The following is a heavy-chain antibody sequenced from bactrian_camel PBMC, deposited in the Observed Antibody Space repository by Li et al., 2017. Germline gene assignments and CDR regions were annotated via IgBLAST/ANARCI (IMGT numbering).Heavy chain of an antibody. D-gene: IGHD7*01. CDR1: GWTFSRYW. J-gene: IGHJ4*01. CDR3: AVDRPIRLVAPIVTFRKIQNCGDTDDLY. CDR2: ISPDGKKY. V-gene: IGHV3S6*01. Sequence: HVQLVESGGDLVQPGGSLRLSCAYSGWTFSRYWMYWVRQAPGAQCEMVASISPDGKKYYYVDSVKGRFTISRDNGENAVRLRMTDLSLRDTAVYFCAVDRPIRLVAPIVTFRKIQNCGDTDDLYWGQGTQVTVS.